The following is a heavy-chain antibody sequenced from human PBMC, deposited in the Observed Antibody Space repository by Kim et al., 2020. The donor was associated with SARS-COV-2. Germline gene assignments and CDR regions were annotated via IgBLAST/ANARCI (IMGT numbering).Heavy chain of an antibody. D-gene: IGHD4-17*01. Sequence: GGSLRLSCAASGFTFSSYGMHWVRQAPGKGLELVAVISYDGSNKYYADSVKGRFTISRDNSKNTLYLQMNSLRAEDTAVYYCAKDRTPGNDYGDYVPPDYWGQGTLVTVSS. CDR1: GFTFSSYG. CDR2: ISYDGSNK. CDR3: AKDRTPGNDYGDYVPPDY. J-gene: IGHJ4*02. V-gene: IGHV3-30*18.